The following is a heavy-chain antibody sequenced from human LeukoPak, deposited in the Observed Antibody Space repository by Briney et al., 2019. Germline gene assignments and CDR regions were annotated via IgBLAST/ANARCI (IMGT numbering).Heavy chain of an antibody. CDR3: ARDRSGFGELLTPGYFDY. J-gene: IGHJ4*02. CDR2: INPSGGGT. V-gene: IGHV1-46*01. D-gene: IGHD3-10*01. CDR1: GYTFTSYY. Sequence: ASVKVSCKASGYTFTSYYMHWVRQAPGQGLEWMGIINPSGGGTSYAQKFQGRVTMTRDTSTSTVYMELSSLRSEDTAVYYCARDRSGFGELLTPGYFDYWGQGTLVTVSS.